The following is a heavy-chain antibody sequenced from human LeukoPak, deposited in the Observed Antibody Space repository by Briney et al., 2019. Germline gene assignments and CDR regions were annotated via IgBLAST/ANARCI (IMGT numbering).Heavy chain of an antibody. CDR1: GFTFSSYA. Sequence: PGGSLRLSCAASGFTFSSYAMHWVRQAPGKGLEWVAVISYDGSNKYYADSVKGRSTISRDNSKNTLYLQMNSLRAEDTAVYYCARDLSYSSGPGQHWGQGTLVTVSS. CDR3: ARDLSYSSGPGQH. CDR2: ISYDGSNK. D-gene: IGHD6-19*01. V-gene: IGHV3-30-3*01. J-gene: IGHJ1*01.